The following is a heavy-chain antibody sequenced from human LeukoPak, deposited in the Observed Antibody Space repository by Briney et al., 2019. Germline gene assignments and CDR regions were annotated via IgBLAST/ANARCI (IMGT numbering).Heavy chain of an antibody. J-gene: IGHJ6*03. CDR3: ARSPAGANYYLDV. Sequence: PGGSLRLSCAASGFTFSSYLMNWVRQAPGKGLQWVSSISSSGSTMYYADSVKGRFTISRDNAKNSLSLQMNSLRAEDTAVYYCARSPAGANYYLDVWGKGTTVTISS. V-gene: IGHV3-48*04. D-gene: IGHD1-14*01. CDR1: GFTFSSYL. CDR2: ISSSGSTM.